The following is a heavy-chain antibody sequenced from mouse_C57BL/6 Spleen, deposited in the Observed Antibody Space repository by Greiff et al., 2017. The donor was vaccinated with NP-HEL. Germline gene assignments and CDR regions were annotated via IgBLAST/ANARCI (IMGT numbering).Heavy chain of an antibody. Sequence: VQLQQPGAELVKPGASVKMSCKASGYTFTSYWITWVKQRPGQGLEWIGDIYPGSGSTNYNEKFKSKATLTVDTSSSTAYMQLSSLTSEDSAVYYSARIYYGNYRYFEVWGTGTTVTVSA. CDR1: GYTFTSYW. CDR2: IYPGSGST. D-gene: IGHD2-1*01. CDR3: ARIYYGNYRYFEV. V-gene: IGHV1-55*01. J-gene: IGHJ1*03.